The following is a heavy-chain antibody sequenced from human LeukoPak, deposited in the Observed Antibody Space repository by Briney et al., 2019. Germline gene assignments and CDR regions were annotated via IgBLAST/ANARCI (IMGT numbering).Heavy chain of an antibody. CDR1: GFTFSSHA. J-gene: IGHJ5*02. CDR3: AKDASIAARPEGNWFDP. V-gene: IGHV3-23*01. CDR2: ISGSGGST. Sequence: GGSLRLSCAASGFTFSSHAMSWVRPAPGKGLEWVSAISGSGGSTYYADSVKGRFTICRDKSKNTLYLQMNSLRAEDTAVYYCAKDASIAARPEGNWFDPWGQGTLVTVSS. D-gene: IGHD6-6*01.